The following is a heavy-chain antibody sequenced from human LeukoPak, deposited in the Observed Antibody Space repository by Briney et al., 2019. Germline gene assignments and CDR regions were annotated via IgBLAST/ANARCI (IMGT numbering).Heavy chain of an antibody. CDR2: IIPIFGIA. CDR1: GGTFSSYA. D-gene: IGHD4-17*01. Sequence: SVKVSCKASGGTFSSYAISWVRQAPGQGLEWMGRIIPIFGIANYAQKFQGRVTITADKSTSTAYMELSSLRSEDTAVYYCARSPYGDYAYDYWGQGTLVTVSS. CDR3: ARSPYGDYAYDY. V-gene: IGHV1-69*04. J-gene: IGHJ4*02.